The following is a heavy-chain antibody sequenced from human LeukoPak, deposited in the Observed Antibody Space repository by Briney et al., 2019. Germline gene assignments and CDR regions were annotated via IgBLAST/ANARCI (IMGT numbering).Heavy chain of an antibody. J-gene: IGHJ5*02. V-gene: IGHV1-2*02. CDR2: INPNSGGT. CDR3: ARKATTVTTYPHNWFDP. D-gene: IGHD4-11*01. CDR1: GYTFTGYY. Sequence: ASVKVSCKASGYTFTGYYMHWVRQAPGQGLEWMGWINPNSGGTNYAQKFQGRVTMTRDTSISTAYMELSRLRSDDTAVYYCARKATTVTTYPHNWFDPWGQGTLVTVSS.